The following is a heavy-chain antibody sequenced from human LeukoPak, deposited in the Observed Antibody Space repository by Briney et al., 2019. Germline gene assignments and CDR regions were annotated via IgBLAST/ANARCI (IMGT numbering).Heavy chain of an antibody. CDR1: GFTVSNNH. Sequence: GGSLRLSCAASGFTVSNNHMSWVRQAPGKGLEWVSVITNGGSNTHYADSVKGRFTISRDNSKNTLYLQMNSLRAEDTAVYYCARQGDDFLTAFYTWGQGTLVTVSA. V-gene: IGHV3-53*01. CDR2: ITNGGSNT. J-gene: IGHJ4*02. CDR3: ARQGDDFLTAFYT. D-gene: IGHD3-9*01.